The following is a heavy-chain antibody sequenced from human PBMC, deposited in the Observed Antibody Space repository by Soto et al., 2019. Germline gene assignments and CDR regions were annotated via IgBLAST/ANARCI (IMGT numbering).Heavy chain of an antibody. CDR3: ARGQSPDSVVLVAAMRRLLCTDV. Sequence: GESLRLSCAGSGFIFSGYAMHWVRQAPGKGLEWVAVISYDGSNRNYADSVKGRFTISRDNSKNTLYLQMNSLRAKDTAVYYWARGQSPDSVVLVAAMRRLLCTDVLGQRNTGT. J-gene: IGHJ6*02. CDR1: GFIFSGYA. CDR2: ISYDGSNR. D-gene: IGHD2-15*01. V-gene: IGHV3-30-3*01.